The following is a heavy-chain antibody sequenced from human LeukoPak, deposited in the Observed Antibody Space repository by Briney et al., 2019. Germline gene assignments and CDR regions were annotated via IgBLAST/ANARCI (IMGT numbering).Heavy chain of an antibody. D-gene: IGHD2-21*02. CDR2: ISPASGGT. Sequence: GASVKVSCKASGYTFIGYFIHWVRQAPGQGLEWMGWISPASGGTSSAQKFQGRVAVTRDTSISTAYMELSRLTSDDTAVYYCARVLGECGGDCYSDWFDPWGQGTLVTVSS. CDR3: ARVLGECGGDCYSDWFDP. CDR1: GYTFIGYF. J-gene: IGHJ5*02. V-gene: IGHV1-2*02.